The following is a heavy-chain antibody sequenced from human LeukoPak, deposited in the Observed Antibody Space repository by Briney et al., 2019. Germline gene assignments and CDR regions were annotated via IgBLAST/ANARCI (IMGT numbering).Heavy chain of an antibody. CDR2: IYYSGST. D-gene: IGHD6-13*01. V-gene: IGHV4-59*01. CDR3: ARGGYSSSWYQILVTPFDY. CDR1: GGSISSYY. Sequence: SETLSLTCTVSGGSISSYYWGWIRQPPGKGLEWIGYIYYSGSTNYNPSLKSRVTISVDTSKNQFSLKLSSVTAADTAVYYCARGGYSSSWYQILVTPFDYWGQGTLVTVSS. J-gene: IGHJ4*02.